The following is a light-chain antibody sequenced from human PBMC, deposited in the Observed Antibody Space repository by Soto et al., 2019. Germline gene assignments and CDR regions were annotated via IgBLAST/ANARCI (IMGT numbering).Light chain of an antibody. CDR1: SSNTGSNY. CDR2: NND. V-gene: IGLV1-47*02. Sequence: QSVLTQPPSASGTPGQRVIISCSGSSSNTGSNYVYWYQHLPGAAPRLLIYNNDQRPSGVPDRFSGSKSGTSASLAISGLRSEDEAHYYCAAWDDSLSGGVFGGGTKVTVL. CDR3: AAWDDSLSGGV. J-gene: IGLJ3*02.